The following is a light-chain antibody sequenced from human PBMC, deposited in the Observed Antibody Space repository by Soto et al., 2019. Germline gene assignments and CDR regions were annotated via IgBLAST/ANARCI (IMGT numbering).Light chain of an antibody. V-gene: IGLV2-14*01. CDR3: TLYTSENTYV. CDR1: SSDVGGYNY. CDR2: EAS. J-gene: IGLJ1*01. Sequence: QSALTQPASVSGSPGQSITISCTGISSDVGGYNYVSWYQQHPGKAPKLMIYEASNRPSGVPDRFSGSKSGNTASLTITGLQAADEADYYCTLYTSENTYVFGTGTKLTVL.